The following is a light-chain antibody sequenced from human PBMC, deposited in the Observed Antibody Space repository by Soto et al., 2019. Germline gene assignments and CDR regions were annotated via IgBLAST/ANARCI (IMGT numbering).Light chain of an antibody. CDR2: DAS. J-gene: IGKJ2*01. CDR1: QSVSSY. CDR3: QGRSDWYA. V-gene: IGKV3-11*01. Sequence: EIVLTQSPATLSLSPGERATLSCRASQSVSSYLAWYQQKPGQAPRLLIYDASNRATGIPARFSGSGSGKDFTLTISSLEAEDFAVYYWQGRSDWYAFGQGTKLELK.